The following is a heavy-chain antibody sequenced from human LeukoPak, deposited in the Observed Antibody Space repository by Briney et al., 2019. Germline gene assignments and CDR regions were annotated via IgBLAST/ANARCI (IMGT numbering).Heavy chain of an antibody. V-gene: IGHV1-18*01. CDR3: GRVGVVGGSSWSDVGS. CDR1: GYTFTRYG. Sequence: ASVKVSCKASGYTFTRYGISWVRQAPGQGLEWMGWISAYNGNTNYAQKFQGRVTMTTDTSTSTAYMELRSLRSDDTAVYYCGRVGVVGGSSWSDVGSWGQGTLVTVSS. J-gene: IGHJ4*02. CDR2: ISAYNGNT. D-gene: IGHD2-15*01.